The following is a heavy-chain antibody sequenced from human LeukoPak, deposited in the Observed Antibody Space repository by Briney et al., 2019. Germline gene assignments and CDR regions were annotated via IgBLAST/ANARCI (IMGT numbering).Heavy chain of an antibody. CDR1: GFTFSSYE. V-gene: IGHV3-48*03. J-gene: IGHJ6*02. CDR3: ARLRYCSSTSCYHYGMDV. D-gene: IGHD2-2*01. CDR2: ISSSGSTI. Sequence: GGSLRLSCAASGFTFSSYEMNWVRQAPGKGLEWVSYISSSGSTIYYADSVKGRFTISRDNVKNSLYLQMNSLRAEDTAVYYCARLRYCSSTSCYHYGMDVWGQGTTVTVSS.